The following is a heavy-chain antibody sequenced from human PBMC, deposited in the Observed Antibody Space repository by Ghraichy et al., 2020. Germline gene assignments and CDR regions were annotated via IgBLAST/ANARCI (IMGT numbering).Heavy chain of an antibody. D-gene: IGHD4-17*01. CDR2: INHSGST. CDR1: GGSFSGYY. Sequence: SQTLSLTCAVYGGSFSGYYWSWIRQPPGKGLEWIGEINHSGSTNYNPSLKSRVTISVDTSKNQFSLKLSSVTAADTAVYYCARGLRRRYPGETYFDYWGQGTLVTVSS. J-gene: IGHJ4*02. CDR3: ARGLRRRYPGETYFDY. V-gene: IGHV4-34*01.